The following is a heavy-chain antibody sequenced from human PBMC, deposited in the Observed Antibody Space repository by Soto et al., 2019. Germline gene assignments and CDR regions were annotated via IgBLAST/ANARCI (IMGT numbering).Heavy chain of an antibody. CDR1: GFTFSSYG. CDR3: ANSRAH. V-gene: IGHV3-30*18. CDR2: ISYDGSNK. J-gene: IGHJ4*02. Sequence: QVQLVESGGGVVQPGRSLRLSCAASGFTFSSYGMHWVRQAPGKGLEWVAVISYDGSNKYYADSVKGRFTISRDNSKNTLYLQMNSLRAEDTAVYYCANSRAHWSQGTLVTVSS.